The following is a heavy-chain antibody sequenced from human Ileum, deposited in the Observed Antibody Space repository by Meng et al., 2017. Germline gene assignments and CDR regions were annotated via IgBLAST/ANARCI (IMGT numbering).Heavy chain of an antibody. V-gene: IGHV4-4*02. D-gene: IGHD2/OR15-2a*01. CDR3: ATNKNKKIDY. CDR1: GDSISSSNW. CDR2: IFHTGST. Sequence: QGQLQESGPGLVEPSGTLSLTCVVSGDSISSSNWWNWVRQPPGKGLEWIGEIFHTGSTNYNPSLKSRVTISADKSKNQFSLNLSSVTAADTAVYYCATNKNKKIDYWGQGTLVTVSS. J-gene: IGHJ4*02.